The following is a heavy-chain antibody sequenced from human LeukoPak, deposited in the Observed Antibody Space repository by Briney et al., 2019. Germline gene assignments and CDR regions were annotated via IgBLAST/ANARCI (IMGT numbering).Heavy chain of an antibody. D-gene: IGHD3-22*01. V-gene: IGHV1-2*04. CDR1: GYTFTSYA. CDR3: VTTRRYYYDTSGPDAFDI. CDR2: INPNSGGT. Sequence: ASVKVSCKASGYTFTSYAMNWVRQAPGQGLEWMGWINPNSGGTNYAQKFQGWVTMTRDTSISTAYMELSRLRSDDTAVYYCVTTRRYYYDTSGPDAFDIWGQGAMVTVSS. J-gene: IGHJ3*02.